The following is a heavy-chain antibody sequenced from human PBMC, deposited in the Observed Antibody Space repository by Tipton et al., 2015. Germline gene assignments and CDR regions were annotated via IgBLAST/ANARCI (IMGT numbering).Heavy chain of an antibody. J-gene: IGHJ6*02. CDR1: GGSITTGGYY. CDR2: IYSSGST. V-gene: IGHV4-31*03. Sequence: TLSLTCTVSGGSITTGGYYWYWIRQHPGKGLEWIGYIYSSGSTYYNPSLKSRVTISVDTSKNQFSLKLSSVSAADTAVYYCASHYSTVTIPYYYYGMDVWGQGTTVTVSS. D-gene: IGHD4-17*01. CDR3: ASHYSTVTIPYYYYGMDV.